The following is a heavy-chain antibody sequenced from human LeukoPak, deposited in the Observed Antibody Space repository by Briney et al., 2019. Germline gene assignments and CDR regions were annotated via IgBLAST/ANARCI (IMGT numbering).Heavy chain of an antibody. V-gene: IGHV1-2*04. D-gene: IGHD6-13*01. CDR2: INPNSGGT. CDR3: ARESMGSSSWSWGY. J-gene: IGHJ4*02. Sequence: GASVKVSCKASGYTFTGYYMHWVRQAPGQGLEWMGWINPNSGGTNYAQKFQGWVTMTRDTSISTAYMELSRLRSDGTAVYYCARESMGSSSWSWGYWGQGTLVTVSS. CDR1: GYTFTGYY.